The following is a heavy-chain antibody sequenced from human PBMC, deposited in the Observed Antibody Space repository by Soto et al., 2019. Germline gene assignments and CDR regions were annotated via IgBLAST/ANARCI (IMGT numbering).Heavy chain of an antibody. CDR1: GFTVSNNH. CDR2: VHGGGST. Sequence: VPLVESGGGLIQPGGSLRLSCAASGFTVSNNHMTWVRQAAGKGLELVSFVHGGGSTSYADSVKGRFTISRYNSTNTLYLQMDSLIAEDTAIYYCAGRLTTAASLDYWGRGTLVTVSS. D-gene: IGHD3-16*01. CDR3: AGRLTTAASLDY. J-gene: IGHJ4*02. V-gene: IGHV3-53*01.